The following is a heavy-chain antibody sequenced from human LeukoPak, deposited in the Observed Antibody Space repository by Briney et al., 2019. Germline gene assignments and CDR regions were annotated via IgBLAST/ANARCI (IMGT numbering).Heavy chain of an antibody. CDR2: IYYSGST. D-gene: IGHD4-17*01. V-gene: IGHV4-59*01. CDR1: GGSISSYY. CDR3: ARADDYGDPLLNWFDP. J-gene: IGHJ5*02. Sequence: SETLSLTCTVSGGSISSYYWSWIRQPPGKGLEWIGYIYYSGSTNYNPSLKSRVTISVDTSKNQFSLKLSSVTAADTAVYYCARADDYGDPLLNWFDPWGQGTLVTVSS.